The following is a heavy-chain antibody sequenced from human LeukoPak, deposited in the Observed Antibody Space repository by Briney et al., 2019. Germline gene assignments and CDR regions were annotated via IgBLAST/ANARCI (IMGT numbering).Heavy chain of an antibody. J-gene: IGHJ4*02. CDR1: GGSISTGTDY. Sequence: SETLSLTCTVSGGSISTGTDYWSWIRQPAGKGLEWIGRIYTSGSTNYNPSLKSRVTIPVDTSKNQFSLKLSSVTAADTAVYYCARESLGPPYYFDYWGQGTLVTVSS. CDR2: IYTSGST. CDR3: ARESLGPPYYFDY. V-gene: IGHV4-61*02. D-gene: IGHD1-26*01.